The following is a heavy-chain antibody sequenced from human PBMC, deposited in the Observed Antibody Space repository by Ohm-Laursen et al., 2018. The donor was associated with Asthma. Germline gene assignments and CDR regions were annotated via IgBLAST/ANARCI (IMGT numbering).Heavy chain of an antibody. J-gene: IGHJ4*02. CDR2: INGDGSIK. V-gene: IGHV3-74*01. D-gene: IGHD3-10*01. Sequence: SFRLSCAASGFTFSAHYMDWVRQAPGKGLVWVSRINGDGSIKSYAASVKGRFTISRDDAKNTVYLQMNSLRVDDTAVYYCAYEFGGSGDYWGQGTLVTVSS. CDR1: GFTFSAHY. CDR3: AYEFGGSGDY.